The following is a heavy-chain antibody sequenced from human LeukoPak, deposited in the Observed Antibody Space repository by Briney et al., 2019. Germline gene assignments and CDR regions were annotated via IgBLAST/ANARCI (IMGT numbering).Heavy chain of an antibody. CDR1: GFTFSSYA. J-gene: IGHJ4*02. CDR3: ARDHYDSSGYYVGGFDY. V-gene: IGHV3-23*01. CDR2: ISGSGGST. D-gene: IGHD3-22*01. Sequence: GGSLRLSCAASGFTFSSYAMSWVRQAPGKGLEWVSAISGSGGSTYYADSVKGRFTISRDNAKNSLYLQMNSLRAEDTAVYYCARDHYDSSGYYVGGFDYWGQGTLVTVSS.